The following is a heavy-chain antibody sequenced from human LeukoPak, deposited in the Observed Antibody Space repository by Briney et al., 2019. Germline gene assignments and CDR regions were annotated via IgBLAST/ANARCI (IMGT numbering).Heavy chain of an antibody. CDR2: IYYSGST. J-gene: IGHJ4*02. CDR1: GGSFSGYY. Sequence: PSETLSLACAVYGGSFSGYYWGWIRQPPGKGLEWIGSIYYSGSTYYNPSLKSRVTISVDTSKNQFSLKLSSVTAADTAVYYCARWSSSGYPAMFDFYWGQGTLVTVSS. V-gene: IGHV4-39*01. D-gene: IGHD3-22*01. CDR3: ARWSSSGYPAMFDFY.